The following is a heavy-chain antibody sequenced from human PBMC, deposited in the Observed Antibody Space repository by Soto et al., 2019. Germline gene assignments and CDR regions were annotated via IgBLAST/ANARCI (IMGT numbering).Heavy chain of an antibody. Sequence: SETLSLTCTVSGGSISRYYWSWIRQPPGKGLEWIGYIYYSGSTNYNPSLKSRVTISVDTSKNQFSLKLSSVTAADTAVYYGARGSIRYYFDYWGQGTLVTVSS. CDR3: ARGSIRYYFDY. V-gene: IGHV4-59*01. CDR1: GGSISRYY. D-gene: IGHD6-6*01. J-gene: IGHJ4*02. CDR2: IYYSGST.